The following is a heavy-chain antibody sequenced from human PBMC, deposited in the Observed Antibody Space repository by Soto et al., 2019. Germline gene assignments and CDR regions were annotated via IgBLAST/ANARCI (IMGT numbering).Heavy chain of an antibody. CDR3: AREWGTMVRGVRVSKGMDV. D-gene: IGHD3-10*01. CDR1: GYSISSGYY. Sequence: SETLSLTCAVSGYSISSGYYWGWIRQPPGKGLEWIGSIYHSGSTYYNPSLKSRVTISVDTSKNQFSRKLSSVTAADTAVYYCAREWGTMVRGVRVSKGMDVWGQGTTVTVSS. J-gene: IGHJ6*02. V-gene: IGHV4-38-2*02. CDR2: IYHSGST.